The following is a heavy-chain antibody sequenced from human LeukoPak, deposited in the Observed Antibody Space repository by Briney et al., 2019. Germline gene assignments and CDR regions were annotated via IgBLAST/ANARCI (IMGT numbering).Heavy chain of an antibody. CDR1: GGSISSSSYY. CDR3: ARGSDSSGYYNWFDP. CDR2: IYYSGST. Sequence: SETLSLTCTVSGGSISSSSYYWGWIRQPPGKGLEWIGSIYYSGSTYYNPSLKSRVTISVDTSKNQFSLKLSSVTAADTAVYYCARGSDSSGYYNWFDPWGQGTLVTVSS. D-gene: IGHD3-22*01. J-gene: IGHJ5*02. V-gene: IGHV4-39*01.